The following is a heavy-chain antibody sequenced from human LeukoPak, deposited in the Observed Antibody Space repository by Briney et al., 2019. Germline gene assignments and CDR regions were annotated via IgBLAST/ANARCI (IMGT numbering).Heavy chain of an antibody. CDR1: GFTFDDYG. CDR2: ITWNGGST. Sequence: GGSLRLSCAASGFTFDDYGMSWVRQAPGKGLEWVSGITWNGGSTGYADSVKGRFTISRDNAKNSLYLQMNSLRAEDTAFYYCARDPDGSSWYFDYWGQGTLVTVSS. D-gene: IGHD6-13*01. J-gene: IGHJ4*02. CDR3: ARDPDGSSWYFDY. V-gene: IGHV3-20*04.